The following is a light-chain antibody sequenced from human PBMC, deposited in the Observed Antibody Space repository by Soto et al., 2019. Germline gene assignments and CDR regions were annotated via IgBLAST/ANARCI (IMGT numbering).Light chain of an antibody. CDR2: GVS. CDR3: QQYGGSPLT. J-gene: IGKJ4*01. V-gene: IGKV3-20*01. Sequence: EIVLTQSPGTLSLSPGHSATLSCRASQSVSSSSLAWYQQKPGQAPRLLFFGVSNRAAGVPDRFGGSGSGTDFTLTISRLEPEDFAVYYCQQYGGSPLTFGGGTKVEIK. CDR1: QSVSSSS.